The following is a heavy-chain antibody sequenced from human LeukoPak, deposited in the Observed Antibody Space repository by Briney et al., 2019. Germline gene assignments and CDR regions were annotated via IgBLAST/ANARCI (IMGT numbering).Heavy chain of an antibody. CDR3: ARGYSSADY. CDR1: GLNVGTNN. D-gene: IGHD5-18*01. Sequence: PGGSLRLSCAASGLNVGTNNMDWVRQAPGKGLEWVSAIYRDGSTLNANSVKGRFTISRDSSKNTLYLQMNSLRAEDTAVYYCARGYSSADYWGQGTLVTVSS. CDR2: IYRDGST. J-gene: IGHJ4*02. V-gene: IGHV3-53*01.